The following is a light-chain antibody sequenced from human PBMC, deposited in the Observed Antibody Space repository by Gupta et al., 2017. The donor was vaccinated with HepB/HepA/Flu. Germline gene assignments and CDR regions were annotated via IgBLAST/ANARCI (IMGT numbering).Light chain of an antibody. Sequence: DAVMTQSPLSLPVTLGQPASISCRSSQSLVFSDGNTYLNWFQQRPGQSPRRLIYEGSNRDSGVPDRFSGSGSGTDFTLRISRVEADDVGVYYCRQGTHWPYTFGQGTKLEIK. V-gene: IGKV2-30*01. J-gene: IGKJ2*01. CDR1: QSLVFSDGNTY. CDR2: EGS. CDR3: RQGTHWPYT.